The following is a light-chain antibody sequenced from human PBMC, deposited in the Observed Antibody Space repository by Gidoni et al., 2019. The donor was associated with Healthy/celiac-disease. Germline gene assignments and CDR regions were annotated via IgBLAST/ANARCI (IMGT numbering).Light chain of an antibody. J-gene: IGLJ2*01. CDR3: QAWDSGTVV. Sequence: SYELTQPPSVSGSPGQTASITCPGDKLGDKYACWYQQKPGQSPVLVIYQDSKRPSGIPERFSGSNSGNTATLTINGTQAMDEADYYCQAWDSGTVVFGGGTKLTVL. CDR2: QDS. V-gene: IGLV3-1*01. CDR1: KLGDKY.